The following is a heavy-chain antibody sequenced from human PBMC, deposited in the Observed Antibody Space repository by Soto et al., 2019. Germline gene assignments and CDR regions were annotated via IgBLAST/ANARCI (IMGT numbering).Heavy chain of an antibody. V-gene: IGHV3-30-3*02. D-gene: IGHD3-22*01. CDR3: ASSDICDSSRYYLSCGFGISAQGPIRSRHS. CDR2: ISYDGSNK. CDR1: GGRVKIYA. Sequence: AACGGRVKIYAMHWVRKEKGKGLEWVAVISYDGSNKYYADSVKGRFTISRDNSKNTLYLQMNSLRAEDTAVYYCASSDICDSSRYYLSCGFGISAQGPIRSRHS. J-gene: IGHJ5*01.